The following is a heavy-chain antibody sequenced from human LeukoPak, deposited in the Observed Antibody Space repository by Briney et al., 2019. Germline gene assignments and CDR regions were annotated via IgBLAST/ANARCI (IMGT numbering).Heavy chain of an antibody. J-gene: IGHJ4*02. Sequence: GGSLRLSCAASGFTFSDHYMDWVRQAPGKGLEWVGRYRNKANSYTTDYAASVKGRFTISRDDSRNSLYLQMNSLKTEDKAVYYCVRGPRFCSAGSCYSHFDYWGQGTLVTVSS. CDR1: GFTFSDHY. D-gene: IGHD2-15*01. CDR3: VRGPRFCSAGSCYSHFDY. V-gene: IGHV3-72*01. CDR2: YRNKANSYTT.